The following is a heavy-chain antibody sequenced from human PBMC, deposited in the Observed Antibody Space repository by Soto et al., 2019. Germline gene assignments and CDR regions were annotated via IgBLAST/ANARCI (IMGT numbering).Heavy chain of an antibody. J-gene: IGHJ4*02. D-gene: IGHD1-26*01. Sequence: QVQLVKSGAEVKKPGASVNVSCKASGYTFTVYYMHWVRQAPGQGLEWMGWINPKSGGTMYPQKFQGRVTMTWDTSISTAYMALTRLRSDDTAVYYCARDLAKGGGSAGFDYWGQGTLFTVAS. CDR3: ARDLAKGGGSAGFDY. V-gene: IGHV1-2*02. CDR2: INPKSGGT. CDR1: GYTFTVYY.